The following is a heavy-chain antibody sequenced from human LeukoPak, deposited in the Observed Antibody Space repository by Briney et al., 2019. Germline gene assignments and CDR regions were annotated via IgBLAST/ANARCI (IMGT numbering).Heavy chain of an antibody. D-gene: IGHD5-18*01. CDR3: AKAVVTAFDY. J-gene: IGHJ4*02. CDR2: ISWNSGSI. V-gene: IGHV3-9*01. CDR1: GFTFDDYA. Sequence: GRSLRLSCAASGFTFDDYAMHWVRQAPGKGLEWVSGISWNSGSIGYADSVKGRFTISRDNAKNSLHLQMNSLRAEDTALYYCAKAVVTAFDYWGQGTLVTVPS.